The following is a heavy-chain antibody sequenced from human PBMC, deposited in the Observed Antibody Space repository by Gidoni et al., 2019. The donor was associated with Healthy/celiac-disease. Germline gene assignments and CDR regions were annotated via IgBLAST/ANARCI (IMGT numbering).Heavy chain of an antibody. Sequence: QVQLVESGGGVVQPGRSLRLSCAASGFTFSSYAMHWVRQAPGKGLEWVAVISYDGSNKYYADSVKGRFTISRDNSKNTLYLQMNSLRAEDTAVYYCARDGGAARRGFSWGPFDYWGQGTLVTVSS. CDR2: ISYDGSNK. D-gene: IGHD6-6*01. J-gene: IGHJ4*02. V-gene: IGHV3-30*01. CDR3: ARDGGAARRGFSWGPFDY. CDR1: GFTFSSYA.